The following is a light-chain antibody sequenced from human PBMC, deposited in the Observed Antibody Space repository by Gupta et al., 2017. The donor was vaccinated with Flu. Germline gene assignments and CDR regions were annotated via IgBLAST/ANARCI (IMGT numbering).Light chain of an antibody. CDR3: QLLSNWPRIT. J-gene: IGKJ4*01. CDR1: QSVSSY. V-gene: IGKV3-11*01. CDR2: DAS. Sequence: EIVLTQSPATLSLSPGERATVSCRASQSVSSYLAWYQQKPGQAPRLLIYDASNRATGIPARFSGSWYGTDFTLTISSLEPEDFAVYYCQLLSNWPRITFGCETKVEIQ.